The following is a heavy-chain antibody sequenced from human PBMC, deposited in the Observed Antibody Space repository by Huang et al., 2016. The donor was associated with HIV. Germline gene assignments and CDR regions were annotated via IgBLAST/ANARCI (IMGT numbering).Heavy chain of an antibody. CDR2: IRYDGSNK. CDR3: AKGSMANAFDI. Sequence: QVQLVESGGGVVQPGGSLRFSCAASGFTFSSYGMPWVRQAPGKGLEWVAVIRYDGSNKYYADSVRGRFTISRDNSKNTLYLQMNSLRAEDTAVYYCAKGSMANAFDIWGQGTMVTVSS. V-gene: IGHV3-30*02. D-gene: IGHD3-10*01. J-gene: IGHJ3*02. CDR1: GFTFSSYG.